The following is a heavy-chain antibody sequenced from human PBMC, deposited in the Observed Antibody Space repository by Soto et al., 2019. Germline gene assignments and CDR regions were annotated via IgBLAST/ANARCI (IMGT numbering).Heavy chain of an antibody. CDR1: GGSISSGDYY. CDR2: IYYSGST. CDR3: ARDQGGYYDSSGSDAFDI. D-gene: IGHD3-22*01. J-gene: IGHJ3*02. Sequence: SETLSLTCTVSGGSISSGDYYWRWIRQPPGTGMEWIGYIYYSGSTYYNPSLKSRVTISVDTSKNQFSLKLSSVTAADTAVYYCARDQGGYYDSSGSDAFDIWGQGTMVTVSS. V-gene: IGHV4-30-4*01.